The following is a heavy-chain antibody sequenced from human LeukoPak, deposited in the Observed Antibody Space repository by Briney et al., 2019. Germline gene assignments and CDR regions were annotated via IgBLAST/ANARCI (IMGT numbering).Heavy chain of an antibody. CDR3: ASLRGHYVGGCYYYGLDV. J-gene: IGHJ6*02. CDR2: IYYTGST. Sequence: SETLSLTCTVSGGSVSNGNLFWTWIRQPPGKGLEWIGNIYYTGSTNYNSSLMSRVTISIDTSNNQLSLQLNSVAAADAAVYYCASLRGHYVGGCYYYGLDVWGQGTTVTVSS. D-gene: IGHD4-17*01. V-gene: IGHV4-61*01. CDR1: GGSVSNGNLF.